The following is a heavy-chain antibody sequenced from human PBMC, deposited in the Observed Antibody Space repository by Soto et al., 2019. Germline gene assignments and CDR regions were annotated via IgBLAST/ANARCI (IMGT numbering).Heavy chain of an antibody. CDR2: ISYDGSNK. D-gene: IGHD6-13*01. CDR3: ATYSSSWASDY. J-gene: IGHJ4*02. CDR1: GFTFSSYG. V-gene: IGHV3-30*03. Sequence: PGGSLRLSCAASGFTFSSYGMHWVRQAPGKGLEWVAVISYDGSNKYYADSVKGRFTISRDNSKNTLYLQMNSLRAEDTAVYYWATYSSSWASDYWGQGTLVTVPS.